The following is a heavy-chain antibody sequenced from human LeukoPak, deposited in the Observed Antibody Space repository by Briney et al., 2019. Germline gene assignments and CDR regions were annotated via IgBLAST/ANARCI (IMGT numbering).Heavy chain of an antibody. J-gene: IGHJ4*02. CDR2: IYYSGNT. Sequence: SETLSLTCAVSGGSIGSSNWWSWVRPPPGKGLEWIGEIYYSGNTNHNPSLKSRVTISIDKSKNQFSLKLSSVTAADTAVYYCARTMVRGGAATYLIEYWGQGTLVTVSS. D-gene: IGHD3-10*01. V-gene: IGHV4-4*02. CDR3: ARTMVRGGAATYLIEY. CDR1: GGSIGSSNW.